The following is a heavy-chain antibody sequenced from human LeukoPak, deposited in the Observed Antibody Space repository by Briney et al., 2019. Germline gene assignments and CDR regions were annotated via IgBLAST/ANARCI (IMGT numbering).Heavy chain of an antibody. CDR3: ARGEYYFDY. CDR1: GFTLSSHA. V-gene: IGHV3-23*01. Sequence: TGGPLRLSCAASGFTLSSHAMRWLPQAPGKALEWVSSISGSYGTTYYADPVKGRLTISRDNSKSTLYLQMNSLRAEETAVYNCARGEYYFDYWGQGTLVTVSS. J-gene: IGHJ4*02. CDR2: ISGSYGTT.